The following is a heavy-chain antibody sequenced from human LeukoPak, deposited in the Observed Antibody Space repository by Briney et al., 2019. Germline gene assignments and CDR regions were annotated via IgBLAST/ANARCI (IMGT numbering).Heavy chain of an antibody. J-gene: IGHJ4*02. CDR2: ISYDGSNK. Sequence: GGSLRLSCAASGFTFSSYGMHWVRQAPGKGLEWVAVISYDGSNKYYADSVKGRFTISRDNSKNTLYLQMNSLRAEDTAVYYCAKVGEGGEGFDYWGQGTLVTVSS. CDR1: GFTFSSYG. CDR3: AKVGEGGEGFDY. V-gene: IGHV3-30*18. D-gene: IGHD2-21*01.